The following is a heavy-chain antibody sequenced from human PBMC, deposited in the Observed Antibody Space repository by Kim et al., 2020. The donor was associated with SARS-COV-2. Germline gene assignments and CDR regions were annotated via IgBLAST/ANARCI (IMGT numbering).Heavy chain of an antibody. CDR1: GGSISSSNW. Sequence: SETLSLTCAVSGGSISSSNWWSWVRQPPGKGLEWIGEIYHSGSTNYNPSLKSRVTISVDKSKNQFSLKLSSVTAADTAVYYCARDLYILTGLDAFDIWGQGTMVTVSS. J-gene: IGHJ3*02. V-gene: IGHV4-4*02. D-gene: IGHD3-9*01. CDR2: IYHSGST. CDR3: ARDLYILTGLDAFDI.